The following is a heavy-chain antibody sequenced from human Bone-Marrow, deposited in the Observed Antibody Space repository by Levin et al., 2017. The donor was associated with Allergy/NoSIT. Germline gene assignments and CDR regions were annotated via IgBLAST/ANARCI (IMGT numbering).Heavy chain of an antibody. CDR2: IIPTFGTT. D-gene: IGHD2-2*01. Sequence: PRASVKVSCKTSGGAFSSYAISWVRQAPGQGLEWMGNIIPTFGTTNYAPKFQGRVTFTAGESTTTAYMELSSLRSEDTAVYFCAREYRAGRYCGSSSCYPAAFDFWGQGTMVTVSS. CDR3: AREYRAGRYCGSSSCYPAAFDF. V-gene: IGHV1-69*13. CDR1: GGAFSSYA. J-gene: IGHJ3*01.